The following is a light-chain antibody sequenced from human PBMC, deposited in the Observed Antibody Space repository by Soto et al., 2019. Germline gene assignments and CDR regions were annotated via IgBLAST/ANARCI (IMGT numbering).Light chain of an antibody. CDR3: QQYGSSRST. V-gene: IGKV1-5*03. CDR1: QSISSW. Sequence: DIRMTQSPSTLSASVGDRVTITCRASQSISSWLAWYQQKPGKAPRLLIYKASILDFGVPSRFSGSGSGTDFTLTISRLEPEDFAVYYCQQYGSSRSTFGQGTRLDIK. CDR2: KAS. J-gene: IGKJ5*01.